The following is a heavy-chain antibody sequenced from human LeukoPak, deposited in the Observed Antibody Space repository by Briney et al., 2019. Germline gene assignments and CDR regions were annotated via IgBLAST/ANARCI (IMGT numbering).Heavy chain of an antibody. V-gene: IGHV3-9*01. Sequence: GGSLRLSCAASGFTFDDYAMHWVRQAPGKGLAWVSGISWNSGSIGYADSVKGRFTISRDNAKNSLYLQTNSLRAEDTALYYCAKGQAYRDIVVVPAAEPYFDYWGQGTLVTVSS. CDR1: GFTFDDYA. J-gene: IGHJ4*02. CDR3: AKGQAYRDIVVVPAAEPYFDY. CDR2: ISWNSGSI. D-gene: IGHD2-2*01.